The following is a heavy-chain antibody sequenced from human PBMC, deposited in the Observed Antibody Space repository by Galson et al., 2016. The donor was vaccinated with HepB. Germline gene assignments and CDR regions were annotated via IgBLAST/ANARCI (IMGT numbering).Heavy chain of an antibody. Sequence: ISGASVSSNTAAWNWIRQSPSGGLEWLGRTYCRSKWYNDYAPSVKRRITVKPDISKNQFSLQLKSVTPEDTAVYYCVRDGGYDLDFFDHWGQGTLVTVSS. J-gene: IGHJ4*02. V-gene: IGHV6-1*01. CDR3: VRDGGYDLDFFDH. CDR1: GASVSSNTAA. D-gene: IGHD5-12*01. CDR2: TYCRSKWYN.